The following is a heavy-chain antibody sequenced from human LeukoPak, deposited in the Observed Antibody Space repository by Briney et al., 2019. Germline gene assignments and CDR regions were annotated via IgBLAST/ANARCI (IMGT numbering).Heavy chain of an antibody. Sequence: ASVKVSCKASGYTFTGFYMHWVRQAPGQGLEWMGWINPNSGGTNYAQKFQGRVTMTRDTSISTAYMELSRLRSDDTAVYYCARDIAAAGIRDYWGQGTLVTVSS. J-gene: IGHJ4*02. D-gene: IGHD6-13*01. V-gene: IGHV1-2*02. CDR2: INPNSGGT. CDR1: GYTFTGFY. CDR3: ARDIAAAGIRDY.